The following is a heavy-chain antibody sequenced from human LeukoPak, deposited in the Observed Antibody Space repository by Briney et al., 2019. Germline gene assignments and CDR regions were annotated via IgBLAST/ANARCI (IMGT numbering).Heavy chain of an antibody. CDR1: GFTSGDYA. Sequence: GGSLRLSCTASGFTSGDYAMSWFRQAPGKGLEWVGFIRSKAYGGTTEYAASVKGRFTISRDDSKSIAYLQMNSLKTEDTAVYYCTRECRVRGVIDYWGQGTLVTVSS. CDR3: TRECRVRGVIDY. V-gene: IGHV3-49*03. CDR2: IRSKAYGGTT. J-gene: IGHJ4*02. D-gene: IGHD3-10*01.